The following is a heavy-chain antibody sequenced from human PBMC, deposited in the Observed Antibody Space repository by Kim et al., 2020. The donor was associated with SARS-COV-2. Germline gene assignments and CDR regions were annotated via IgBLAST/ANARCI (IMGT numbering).Heavy chain of an antibody. Sequence: SVKVSCKASGGTFSSYTISWVRQAPGQGLEWMGRIIPILGIANYAQKFQGRVTITADKSTSTAYMELSSLRSEDTAVYYCARASRSDGKIDYWGQGTLVTVSS. CDR2: IIPILGIA. V-gene: IGHV1-69*02. CDR1: GGTFSSYT. CDR3: ARASRSDGKIDY. J-gene: IGHJ4*02.